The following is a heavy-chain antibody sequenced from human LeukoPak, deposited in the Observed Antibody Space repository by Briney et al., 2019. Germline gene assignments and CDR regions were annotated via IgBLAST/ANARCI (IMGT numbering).Heavy chain of an antibody. V-gene: IGHV1-18*04. J-gene: IGHJ6*04. CDR2: ISAYNGNT. CDR3: ARDPTPRTYSRGPYYYYYGMDV. D-gene: IGHD6-13*01. CDR1: GYTFTRYG. Sequence: ASVKVSCKASGYTFTRYGISWVRQTPGQGLEWMGWISAYNGNTNYAQKLQGRVTMTTDTSTSTAYMELRSLRSDDTAVYYCARDPTPRTYSRGPYYYYYGMDVWGKGTTVTVSS.